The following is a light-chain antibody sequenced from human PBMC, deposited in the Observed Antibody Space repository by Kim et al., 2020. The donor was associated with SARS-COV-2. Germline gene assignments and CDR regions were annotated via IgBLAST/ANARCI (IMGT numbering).Light chain of an antibody. Sequence: GMSVTISCTGTTRDVGSSNLVSWSQHHPGKAPKLLIYEVTKRPSGVSDRFSASKSGNTASLTISGLLAEDEADYYCASYAGSRTLLFGTGTKVTVL. CDR2: EVT. J-gene: IGLJ1*01. CDR3: ASYAGSRTLL. CDR1: TRDVGSSNL. V-gene: IGLV2-23*02.